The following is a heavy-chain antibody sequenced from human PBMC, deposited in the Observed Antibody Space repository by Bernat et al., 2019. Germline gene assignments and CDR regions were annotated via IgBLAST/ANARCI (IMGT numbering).Heavy chain of an antibody. CDR3: ARGEGY. CDR1: GFTFSSYG. CDR2: ISYDGSNK. Sequence: QVQLVESGGGVVQPGRSLRHSCAASGFTFSSYGMHWVRQAPGKGLEWVALISYDGSNKYYADSVKGRFTISRDNSKNTLYLQMNSLRAEDTAVYYCARGEGYWGQGTLVTVAS. J-gene: IGHJ4*02. V-gene: IGHV3-30*03.